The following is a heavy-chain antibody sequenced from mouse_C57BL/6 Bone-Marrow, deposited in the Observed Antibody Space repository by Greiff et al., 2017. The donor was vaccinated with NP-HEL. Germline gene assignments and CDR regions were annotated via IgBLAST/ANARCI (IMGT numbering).Heavy chain of an antibody. J-gene: IGHJ4*01. CDR1: GFTFSNYW. D-gene: IGHD2-1*01. Sequence: EVKLEESGGGLVQPGGSMKLSCVASGFTFSNYWMNWVRQSPEKGLEWVAQIRLKSDNYATHYAESVKGRFTISRDDSKSSVYLQMNNLRAEDTGIYYCTGLIYYGNGYYAMDYWGQGTSVTVSS. CDR2: IRLKSDNYAT. CDR3: TGLIYYGNGYYAMDY. V-gene: IGHV6-3*01.